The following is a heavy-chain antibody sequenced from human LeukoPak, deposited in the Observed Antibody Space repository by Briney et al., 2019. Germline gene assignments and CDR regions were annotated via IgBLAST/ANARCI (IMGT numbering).Heavy chain of an antibody. D-gene: IGHD3-22*01. CDR2: INPSSGGT. CDR3: ASRRSSGYQWPDDAFDI. Sequence: ASVKVSCKASGYTFTGYYVHWVRQAPGQGLEWMGWINPSSGGTNYAQKIQGRVTMTRDTSISTAYMELSRLRSDDTAVYYCASRRSSGYQWPDDAFDIWGQGTMVTVSS. V-gene: IGHV1-2*02. CDR1: GYTFTGYY. J-gene: IGHJ3*02.